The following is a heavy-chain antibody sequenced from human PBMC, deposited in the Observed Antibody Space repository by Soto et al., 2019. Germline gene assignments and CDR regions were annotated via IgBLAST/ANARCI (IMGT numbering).Heavy chain of an antibody. CDR2: VNEDGSEK. CDR1: GLTFSNFY. CDR3: AKWGGAGSAY. J-gene: IGHJ4*02. V-gene: IGHV3-7*01. D-gene: IGHD1-26*01. Sequence: EVQLVESGGGLVQPGGSLRLSCAASGLTFSNFYMSWVRQAQGKGLEWVANVNEDGSEKYYVDSVKGRVTVSRDNARKSLYFQMNSLRAEDKAVYYCAKWGGAGSAYWGQGTLVTVSS.